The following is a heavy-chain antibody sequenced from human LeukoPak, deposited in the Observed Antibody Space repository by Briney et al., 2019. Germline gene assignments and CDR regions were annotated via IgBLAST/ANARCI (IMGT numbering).Heavy chain of an antibody. CDR3: TRYCYGSGSYYKFDS. J-gene: IGHJ4*02. V-gene: IGHV3-49*04. D-gene: IGHD3-10*01. CDR2: IRSKAYGGTT. CDR1: GFTFGDYA. Sequence: PGRSLRLSCTPSGFTFGDYAMSWVRQAPGKGLEWVGVIRSKAYGGTTDYAASVKGRFTISRDDSKSVAYLQMNSLNTDDTALYYCTRYCYGSGSYYKFDSWGQGTLVTVSS.